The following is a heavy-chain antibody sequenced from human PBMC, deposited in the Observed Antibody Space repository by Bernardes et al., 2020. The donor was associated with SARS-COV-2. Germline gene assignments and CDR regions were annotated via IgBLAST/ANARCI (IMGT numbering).Heavy chain of an antibody. CDR1: EFPFSNNW. Sequence: RRSLRLSCAASEFPFSNNWMTWVRQAPGKALEWVANTNQDGSKTYYVDSVKGRFSISRDSAKNSLFLQMNSLRVEDTAVYYCARANIAAGGRFPSWFDPWGQGTLVSVSS. D-gene: IGHD6-13*01. CDR3: ARANIAAGGRFPSWFDP. CDR2: TNQDGSKT. V-gene: IGHV3-7*04. J-gene: IGHJ5*02.